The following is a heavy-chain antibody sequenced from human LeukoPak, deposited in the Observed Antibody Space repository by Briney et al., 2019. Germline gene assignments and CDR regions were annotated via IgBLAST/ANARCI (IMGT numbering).Heavy chain of an antibody. CDR2: IIPIFGTA. V-gene: IGHV1-69*06. J-gene: IGHJ3*02. Sequence: ASVKVSCKASGYMFSINDMHWVRQAPGQGLEWMGGIIPIFGTANYAQKFQGRVTITADKSTSTAYMELSSLRSEDTAVYYCASGYTSGAFDIWGQGTMVTVSS. CDR1: GYMFSIND. CDR3: ASGYTSGAFDI. D-gene: IGHD3-16*02.